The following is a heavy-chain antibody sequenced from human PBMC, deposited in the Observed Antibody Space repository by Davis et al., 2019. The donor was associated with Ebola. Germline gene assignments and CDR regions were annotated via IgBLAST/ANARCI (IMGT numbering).Heavy chain of an antibody. Sequence: ASVKVSCKASGDTSNIYKIHWVRQAPGQGLEWMGWINTGNGDTRYSRKFQDRVTITRDTSASTAYMELSSLRSEDTAVYYCARSGGSGTRLNWFDPWGQGTLVTVSS. CDR3: ARSGGSGTRLNWFDP. CDR2: INTGNGDT. D-gene: IGHD2-15*01. J-gene: IGHJ5*02. CDR1: GDTSNIYK. V-gene: IGHV1-3*04.